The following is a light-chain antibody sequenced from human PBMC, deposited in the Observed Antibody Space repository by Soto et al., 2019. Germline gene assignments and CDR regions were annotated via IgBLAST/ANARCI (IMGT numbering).Light chain of an antibody. J-gene: IGLJ2*01. CDR3: LLSYTSARPV. Sequence: QAVVTQEPSLTVSPGGTVTLTCGSSTGAVTSGHYPSWFQQKPGQAPKTLIYGTSNKQSSTPARFSGSLLGGKAALTLSGAQPEDEAYYYCLLSYTSARPVFGGGTKLTVL. CDR2: GTS. CDR1: TGAVTSGHY. V-gene: IGLV7-46*01.